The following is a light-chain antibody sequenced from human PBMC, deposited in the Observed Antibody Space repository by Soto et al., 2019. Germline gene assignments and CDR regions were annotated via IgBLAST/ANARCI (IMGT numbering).Light chain of an antibody. CDR2: GAS. V-gene: IGKV3-20*01. J-gene: IGKJ5*01. Sequence: EIVLTQSPGTLSLSPGERATLSCRASQSFNSVYLAWYQQKPGQAPRLLIYGASSRATGIPDRFSGSGSGTDFTLTISRLEPEDFAVYYCQQYHNWPITFGQGTRLEIK. CDR3: QQYHNWPIT. CDR1: QSFNSVY.